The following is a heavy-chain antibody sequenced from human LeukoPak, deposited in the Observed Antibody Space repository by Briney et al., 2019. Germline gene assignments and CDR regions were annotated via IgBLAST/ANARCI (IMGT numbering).Heavy chain of an antibody. Sequence: PSQPLSLTCTVSGGSISSGGYYWSWIRQHPGKGLEWIGYIYYSGSTYYNPSLKSRVTISVDTSKNQFSLKLSSVTAADTAVYYCATQNTIFGVVKDGYYFDYWGQGTLVTVSS. D-gene: IGHD3-3*01. J-gene: IGHJ4*02. CDR3: ATQNTIFGVVKDGYYFDY. CDR1: GGSISSGGYY. CDR2: IYYSGST. V-gene: IGHV4-31*03.